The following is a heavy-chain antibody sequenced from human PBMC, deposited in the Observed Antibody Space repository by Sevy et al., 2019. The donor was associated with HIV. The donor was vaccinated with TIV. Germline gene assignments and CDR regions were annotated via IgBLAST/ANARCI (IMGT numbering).Heavy chain of an antibody. J-gene: IGHJ4*02. CDR2: INPNSGGT. Sequence: ASVKVSCKASGYTFTGYYMHWVRQAPGQGLEWMGRINPNSGGTNYAQKFQGRVTMTRDTSISTAYMELSRLRSDDTAVYYCARVGYCSSTSCRPHNVDYWGQGTLVTVSS. CDR3: ARVGYCSSTSCRPHNVDY. CDR1: GYTFTGYY. V-gene: IGHV1-2*06. D-gene: IGHD2-2*03.